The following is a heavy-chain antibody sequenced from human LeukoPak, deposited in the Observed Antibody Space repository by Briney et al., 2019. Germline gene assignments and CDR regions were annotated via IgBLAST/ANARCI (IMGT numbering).Heavy chain of an antibody. Sequence: SETLSLTCTVSHGSISSSGYYWDWIRQPPGKGLEWIGDIYYSGTTYYNPSFKTRVTISADTSKNQFSLQLSSVTAADTAVYYCARALQPRYYFDYWGQGTLVTVSS. J-gene: IGHJ4*02. CDR1: HGSISSSGYY. D-gene: IGHD4-11*01. CDR3: ARALQPRYYFDY. CDR2: IYYSGTT. V-gene: IGHV4-39*01.